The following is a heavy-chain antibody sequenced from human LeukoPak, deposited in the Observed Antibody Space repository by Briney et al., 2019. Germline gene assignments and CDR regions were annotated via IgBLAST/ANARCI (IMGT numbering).Heavy chain of an antibody. CDR2: IYYSGST. CDR3: ARVSNYYDSSGYYIYFDY. V-gene: IGHV4-39*07. CDR1: GGSISSSSYY. J-gene: IGHJ4*02. Sequence: SETLSLTCTVSGGSISSSSYYWGWIRQPPGKGLEWIGSIYYSGSTYYNPSLKSRVTISVDTSKNQFSLKLSSVTAADTAVYYCARVSNYYDSSGYYIYFDYWGQGTLVTVSS. D-gene: IGHD3-22*01.